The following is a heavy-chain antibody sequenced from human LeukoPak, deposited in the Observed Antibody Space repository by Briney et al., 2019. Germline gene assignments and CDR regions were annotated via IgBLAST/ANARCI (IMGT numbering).Heavy chain of an antibody. J-gene: IGHJ4*02. CDR2: INTNTGNP. V-gene: IGHV7-4-1*02. Sequence: ASVKVSCKASGYTFTGYYMHWVRQAPGQGLEWMGWINTNTGNPTYAQGFTGRFVFSLDTSVSTAYLQISSLKAEDTAVYYCARVGVLLWFRELFSFDYWGQGTLVTVSS. D-gene: IGHD3-10*01. CDR3: ARVGVLLWFRELFSFDY. CDR1: GYTFTGYY.